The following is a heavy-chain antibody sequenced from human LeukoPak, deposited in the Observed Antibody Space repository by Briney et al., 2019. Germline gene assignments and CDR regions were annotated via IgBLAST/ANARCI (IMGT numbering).Heavy chain of an antibody. J-gene: IGHJ1*01. CDR3: AKDDAWGRFYH. CDR2: SSSIGGRT. D-gene: IGHD3-16*01. V-gene: IGHV3-23*01. Sequence: GGSLRLSCAASGFTFSSHGMNWVRQAPGKGLEWVSGSSSIGGRTYYADSVKGRFTVTRDNSRNTLYLQMNSLRAEDTGVYYCAKDDAWGRFYHWGQGTLVTVSP. CDR1: GFTFSSHG.